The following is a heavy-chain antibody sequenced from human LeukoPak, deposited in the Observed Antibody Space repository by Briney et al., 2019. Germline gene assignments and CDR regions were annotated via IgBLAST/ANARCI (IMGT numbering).Heavy chain of an antibody. CDR2: IRYDGSNI. CDR3: ATDRGIVVVPAAILEY. Sequence: GGSLRLSCAASGFTFSSYWMHWVRQAPGKGLEWVAFIRYDGSNIYYADSVKGRFTISRDNSKNTLYLQMNSLRAEDTAVYYCATDRGIVVVPAAILEYWGQGTLVTVSS. CDR1: GFTFSSYW. D-gene: IGHD2-2*01. V-gene: IGHV3-30*02. J-gene: IGHJ4*02.